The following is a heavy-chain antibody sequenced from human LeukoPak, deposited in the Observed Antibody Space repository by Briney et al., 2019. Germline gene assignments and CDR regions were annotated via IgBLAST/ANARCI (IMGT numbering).Heavy chain of an antibody. CDR2: ISSSGSTI. V-gene: IGHV3-48*04. D-gene: IGHD3-10*02. CDR1: GFTFSRHS. J-gene: IGHJ6*04. CDR3: AELGITMIGGV. Sequence: GGSLRLSCAASGFTFSRHSMNWVRQAPGKGLEWVSYISSSGSTIYYADSVKGRFTISRDNAKNSLYLQMNSLRAEDTAVYYCAELGITMIGGVWGKGTTVTTSS.